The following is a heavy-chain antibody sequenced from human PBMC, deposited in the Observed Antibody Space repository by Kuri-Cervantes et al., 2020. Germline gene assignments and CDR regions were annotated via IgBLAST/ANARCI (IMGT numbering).Heavy chain of an antibody. J-gene: IGHJ6*02. Sequence: GGSLRLSCATSGFTFSSYAMHWVRQAPGKGLEWVSGISWNSGSIGYADSVKGRFTISRDNAKNSLYLQMNSLRVEDTAVYYCARGFDGFYGMDLWGQGTTVTVSS. V-gene: IGHV3-9*01. CDR3: ARGFDGFYGMDL. CDR2: ISWNSGSI. D-gene: IGHD3-10*01. CDR1: GFTFSSYA.